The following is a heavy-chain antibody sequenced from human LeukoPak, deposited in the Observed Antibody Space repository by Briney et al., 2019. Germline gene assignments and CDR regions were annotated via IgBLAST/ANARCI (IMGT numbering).Heavy chain of an antibody. CDR1: EFTFNTYG. CDR2: IGRSGVDT. J-gene: IGHJ4*02. CDR3: AKAPVTSCRGAFCHPLDS. V-gene: IGHV3-23*01. Sequence: GGSLRLSCAASEFTFNTYGMSWVRQAPGKGLEWVSAIGRSGVDTYYADSVRGRFTISRDSSKNTLYLQMNNLRTEDAAIYYCAKAPVTSCRGAFCHPLDSWGQGTLVTVSS. D-gene: IGHD2-15*01.